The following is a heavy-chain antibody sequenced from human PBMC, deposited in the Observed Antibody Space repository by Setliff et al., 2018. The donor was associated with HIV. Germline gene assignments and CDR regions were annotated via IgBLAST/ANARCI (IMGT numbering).Heavy chain of an antibody. CDR3: ARLPITYDSSGYYPEDWYFDL. Sequence: ASVKVSCKASGYTSTSYGISWVRQAPGQGLEWMGWISAYNGSTSYAQKFQGRVTMTRDTSTSTVYMELSSLRSEDTAVYYCARLPITYDSSGYYPEDWYFDLWGRGTLVTVSS. CDR2: ISAYNGST. CDR1: GYTSTSYG. V-gene: IGHV1-18*01. D-gene: IGHD3-22*01. J-gene: IGHJ2*01.